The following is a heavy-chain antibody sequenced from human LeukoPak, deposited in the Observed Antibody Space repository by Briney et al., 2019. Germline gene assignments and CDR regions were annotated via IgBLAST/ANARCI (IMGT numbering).Heavy chain of an antibody. D-gene: IGHD3-9*01. V-gene: IGHV1-24*01. CDR1: GYTLTELP. Sequence: GASVKVSCKVSGYTLTELPMHWVRQAPGKGLEWMGGFDPEDGETIYAQKFQGRVTMTTDTSTSAAYMELRSLRSDDTAVYYCARDHTYYDILTGYRPYYFDYWGQGTLVTVSS. CDR3: ARDHTYYDILTGYRPYYFDY. J-gene: IGHJ4*02. CDR2: FDPEDGET.